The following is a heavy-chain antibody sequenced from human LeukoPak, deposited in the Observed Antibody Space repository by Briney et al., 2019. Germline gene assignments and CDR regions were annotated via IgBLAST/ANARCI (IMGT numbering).Heavy chain of an antibody. D-gene: IGHD3-10*01. Sequence: PSETLSLTCTVSGGSISSYYWSWIRQPPRKGLERIGYVFYSGSINYNPSLKSRVTISIDASKNQFSLKLSSVTAADTAVYYCARLTSGTHPNFDYWGQGTLVTVSS. V-gene: IGHV4-59*08. J-gene: IGHJ4*02. CDR1: GGSISSYY. CDR3: ARLTSGTHPNFDY. CDR2: VFYSGSI.